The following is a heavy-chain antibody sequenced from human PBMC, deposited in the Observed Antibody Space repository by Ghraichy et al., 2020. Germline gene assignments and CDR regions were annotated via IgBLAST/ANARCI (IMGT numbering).Heavy chain of an antibody. V-gene: IGHV3-23*01. J-gene: IGHJ3*02. Sequence: GGSLRLSCAASGFIFSNYAMNWVRQAPGKGLEWVSGISDTGDKIYYADSVRGRFTISRDTSKNTLNLQMNFLRVDDTAVYYCVKDRENQFADAFDIWGQGTLVTVSS. D-gene: IGHD2/OR15-2a*01. CDR2: ISDTGDKI. CDR3: VKDRENQFADAFDI. CDR1: GFIFSNYA.